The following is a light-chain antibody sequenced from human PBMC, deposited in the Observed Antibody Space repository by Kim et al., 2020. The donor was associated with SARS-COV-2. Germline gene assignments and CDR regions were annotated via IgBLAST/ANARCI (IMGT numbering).Light chain of an antibody. J-gene: IGKJ4*01. Sequence: DIVLTQSPGTLSLSPGERATLSCRASQTVGTSYLAWYQLKPGQAPRLLIQGASTRATGIPDRFSGSGSGTDFTLTISRLDPEDFAVYYCQQYGTSRGLTFGGGTKVDIK. CDR3: QQYGTSRGLT. V-gene: IGKV3-20*01. CDR2: GAS. CDR1: QTVGTSY.